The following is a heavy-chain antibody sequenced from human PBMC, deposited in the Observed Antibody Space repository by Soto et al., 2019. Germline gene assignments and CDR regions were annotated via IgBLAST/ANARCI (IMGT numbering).Heavy chain of an antibody. J-gene: IGHJ6*02. D-gene: IGHD1-26*01. Sequence: SETLSLTCTVSGVSISGSRYYWGWIRQPPGRGLEWIGNIYYSGSTYYTPALKSRVTLSVDTSKNQFPLNLNSVTAADTAVYYCARGGIPPSGYGIAYAMDVWGQGTTVTVSS. CDR2: IYYSGST. CDR3: ARGGIPPSGYGIAYAMDV. V-gene: IGHV4-39*01. CDR1: GVSISGSRYY.